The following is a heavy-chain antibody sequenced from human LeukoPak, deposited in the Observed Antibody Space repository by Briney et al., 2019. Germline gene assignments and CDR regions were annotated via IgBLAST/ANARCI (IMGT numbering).Heavy chain of an antibody. Sequence: GGSLRLSCAASGFTFSSYAMSWVRQAPGKGLEWVSSISASGGSTYYADSVRGRFTISRDNSKNTLHLQMNSLRAEDTAVYYCARDQYSYAHAAHWGQGTLVTVSS. D-gene: IGHD5-18*01. J-gene: IGHJ4*02. CDR1: GFTFSSYA. CDR3: ARDQYSYAHAAH. V-gene: IGHV3-23*01. CDR2: ISASGGST.